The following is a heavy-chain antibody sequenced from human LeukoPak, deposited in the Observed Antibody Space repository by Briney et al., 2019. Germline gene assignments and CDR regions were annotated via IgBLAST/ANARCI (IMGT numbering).Heavy chain of an antibody. CDR3: SYSGYDYAFDI. Sequence: SETLSLTCAVFGGSFSGYSWSWIRQPPGKGLEWIGEINHSGSTNYNPSLKSRVTISVDTSKNQFSLKLSSVTAADTAVYYCSYSGYDYAFDIWGQGTMVTVSS. V-gene: IGHV4-34*01. CDR1: GGSFSGYS. D-gene: IGHD5-12*01. J-gene: IGHJ3*02. CDR2: INHSGST.